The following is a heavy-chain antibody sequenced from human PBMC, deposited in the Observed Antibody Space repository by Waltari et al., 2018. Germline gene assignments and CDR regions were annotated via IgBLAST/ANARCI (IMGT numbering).Heavy chain of an antibody. V-gene: IGHV1-69*08. CDR2: SSPSFGTA. J-gene: IGHJ4*02. D-gene: IGHD3-3*02. Sequence: QVQLVQSVAEVKKPGSSVTVSCKASAGTFSSYAISWVRQAPGHWLEWMGRSSPSFGTANYAQKFHGRVTIAAHKSTSTAYVELSSLRAEDTAVYYCARDSIQLTPAHFDYWSQGTLVTVSS. CDR1: AGTFSSYA. CDR3: ARDSIQLTPAHFDY.